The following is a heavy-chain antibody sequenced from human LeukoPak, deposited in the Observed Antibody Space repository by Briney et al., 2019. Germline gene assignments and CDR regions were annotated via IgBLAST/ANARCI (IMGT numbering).Heavy chain of an antibody. J-gene: IGHJ4*02. CDR2: IHYSGNT. V-gene: IGHV4-59*01. D-gene: IGHD5-24*01. CDR3: ARDRDGYNRVDN. CDR1: GDSISSYY. Sequence: PSETLSLTCTVSGDSISSYYWSWIRQPPGKGLEWIGYIHYSGNTNYNPSRMSRVSISVDTSKNQFSLNLSSVTAADTAVYYCARDRDGYNRVDNWGQGTLVIVSS.